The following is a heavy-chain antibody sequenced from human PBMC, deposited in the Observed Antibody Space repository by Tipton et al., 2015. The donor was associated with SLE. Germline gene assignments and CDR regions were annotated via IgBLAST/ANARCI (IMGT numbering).Heavy chain of an antibody. CDR3: ARGLYGDEPGY. J-gene: IGHJ4*02. D-gene: IGHD4-17*01. CDR1: GGSFSGYY. CDR2: INHSGST. V-gene: IGHV4-34*01. Sequence: TLSLTCAVYGGSFSGYYCSWVRPPPGKGVGWVGEINHSGSTNYNPSLKSRVTISIDTSKNQFSLKLTPLTAADTAVYYCARGLYGDEPGYWGQGTLVTVSS.